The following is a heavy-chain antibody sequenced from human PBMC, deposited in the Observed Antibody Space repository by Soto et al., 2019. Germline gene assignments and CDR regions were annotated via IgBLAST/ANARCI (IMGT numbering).Heavy chain of an antibody. CDR1: GYTFTSYY. J-gene: IGHJ4*02. CDR3: ARTLYGDNVEY. D-gene: IGHD4-17*01. Sequence: SVKVSSKASGYTFTSYYMYSARQATGQGLEWMGWMNPSSGNTGYAQKFQGRVTMTRNTSISTAYMELSSLRSEDTAVYYCARTLYGDNVEYWGQGTLVTVSS. V-gene: IGHV1-8*01. CDR2: MNPSSGNT.